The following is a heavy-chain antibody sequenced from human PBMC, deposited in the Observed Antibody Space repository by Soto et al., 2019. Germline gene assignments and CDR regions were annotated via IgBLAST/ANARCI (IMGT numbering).Heavy chain of an antibody. CDR1: GFTFSSYA. D-gene: IGHD3-9*01. CDR3: AILGLLRYFDWLSRGGYYDMDD. CDR2: ISGSGGST. V-gene: IGHV3-23*01. Sequence: GGSLRLSCAASGFTFSSYAMSWVRQAPGKGLEWVSAISGSGGSTYYADSVKGRFTISRDNSKNTLYLQMNSLRAEDTAVYYCAILGLLRYFDWLSRGGYYDMDDWGNGSTVTDYS. J-gene: IGHJ6*03.